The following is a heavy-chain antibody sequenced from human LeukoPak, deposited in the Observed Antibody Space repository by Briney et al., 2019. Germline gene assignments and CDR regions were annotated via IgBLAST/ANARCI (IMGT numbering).Heavy chain of an antibody. CDR2: IYSGGST. V-gene: IGHV3-53*05. CDR1: GFTVSSNY. CDR3: ARDNSDIVVVVAALRGSSYFDY. D-gene: IGHD2-15*01. J-gene: IGHJ4*02. Sequence: GGSLRLSCAASGFTVSSNYMSWVRQAAGKGLEWVSVIYSGGSTYYADSVKGRFTISRDNSKNTLYLQMNSLRAEDTAVYYCARDNSDIVVVVAALRGSSYFDYWGQGTLVTVSS.